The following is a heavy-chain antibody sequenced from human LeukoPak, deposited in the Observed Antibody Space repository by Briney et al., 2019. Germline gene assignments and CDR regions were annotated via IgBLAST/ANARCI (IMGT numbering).Heavy chain of an antibody. Sequence: GGSLRLSCVASGFTFSNYWMHWVRQAPGKGLVWVSRIKTDASRTNYADSVKGRFTISRDNAKNTVYLEMNSLRSEDTAVYYCARAIGSSWGKVDYWGQGTLVTVSS. CDR2: IKTDASRT. CDR1: GFTFSNYW. V-gene: IGHV3-74*01. D-gene: IGHD6-13*01. CDR3: ARAIGSSWGKVDY. J-gene: IGHJ4*02.